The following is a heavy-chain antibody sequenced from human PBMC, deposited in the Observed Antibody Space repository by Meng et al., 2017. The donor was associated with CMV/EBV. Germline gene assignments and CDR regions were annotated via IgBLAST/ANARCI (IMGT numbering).Heavy chain of an antibody. V-gene: IGHV3-23*03. Sequence: ESLKIPCAASGFTFSSYAMGGVRQAPGKGLEWVSVIYSGGSSTYYADSVKGRFTISRDNSKNTLYLQMNSLRAEDTAVYYCAKGGSSWYDPWGQGTLVTVSS. CDR2: IYSGGSST. J-gene: IGHJ5*02. D-gene: IGHD6-13*01. CDR1: GFTFSSYA. CDR3: AKGGSSWYDP.